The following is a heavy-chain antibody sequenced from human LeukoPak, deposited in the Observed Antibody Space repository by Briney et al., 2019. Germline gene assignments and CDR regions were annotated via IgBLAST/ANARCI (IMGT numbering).Heavy chain of an antibody. D-gene: IGHD3-22*01. J-gene: IGHJ4*02. V-gene: IGHV4-59*01. CDR2: IYNSGST. CDR1: GGSISSYY. CDR3: AREWGYDSSGQIDY. Sequence: SETLSPTCSVSGGSISSYYWSWIRQPPGKGLEWIGYIYNSGSTNSNPSLKSRVTISVDTSKNQFSLKLSSVTAADTAVYYCAREWGYDSSGQIDYWGQGTLVTVSS.